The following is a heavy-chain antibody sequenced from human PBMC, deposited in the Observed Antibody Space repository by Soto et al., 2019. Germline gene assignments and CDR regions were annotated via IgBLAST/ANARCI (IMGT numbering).Heavy chain of an antibody. CDR3: AKLGAHSSGWYGADYFEY. V-gene: IGHV3-23*01. J-gene: IGHJ4*02. D-gene: IGHD6-19*01. CDR1: GFTFSSYA. Sequence: GGSLRLSCAASGFTFSSYAMSWVRQAPGKGLEWVSAISGSGGSTYYADSVKGRFTISRDNSKNTLYLQMDSLRAEDTAVYYCAKLGAHSSGWYGADYFEYWGQGTLVTVSS. CDR2: ISGSGGST.